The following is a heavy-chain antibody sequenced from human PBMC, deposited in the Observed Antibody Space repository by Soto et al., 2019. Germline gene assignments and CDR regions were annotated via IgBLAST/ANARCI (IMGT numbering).Heavy chain of an antibody. CDR2: IYSGGDT. Sequence: PGGSLRLSCAAFGFPVSSNYMSWVRQAPGKGLEWVSVIYSGGDTYYADSVKGRFTISRDNSKNTLYLQMNSLRAEDTAVYYCVSLDYYYSYGMDVWGQGTTVTVSS. CDR3: VSLDYYYSYGMDV. CDR1: GFPVSSNY. J-gene: IGHJ6*02. V-gene: IGHV3-53*01.